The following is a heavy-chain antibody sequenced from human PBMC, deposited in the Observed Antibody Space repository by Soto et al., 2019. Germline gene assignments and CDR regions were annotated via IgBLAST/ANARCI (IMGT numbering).Heavy chain of an antibody. J-gene: IGHJ6*02. V-gene: IGHV3-21*01. CDR1: GFTFSSYS. CDR3: ARDLEPIYYYYYGMDV. CDR2: TSSSSSCI. D-gene: IGHD1-1*01. Sequence: PGGSLRLSCAASGFTFSSYSMNWVRQAPGKGLEWVSSTSSSSSCIYYADSVKGRFTISRDNAKNSLYLQMNSLRAEDTAVYYCARDLEPIYYYYYGMDVWGQGTTVTVSS.